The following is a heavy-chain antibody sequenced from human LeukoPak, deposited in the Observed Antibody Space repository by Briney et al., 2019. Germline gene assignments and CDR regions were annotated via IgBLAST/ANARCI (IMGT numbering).Heavy chain of an antibody. V-gene: IGHV1-2*06. CDR2: INPNSGGT. CDR3: ARPAGYSSGYGAFDI. Sequence: ASVKVSCKASGYTFTSYYMHWVRQAPGQGLEWMGRINPNSGGTNYAQKFQGRVTMTRDTSISTAYMELSRLRSDDTAVYYCARPAGYSSGYGAFDIWGQGTMVTVSS. CDR1: GYTFTSYY. D-gene: IGHD6-19*01. J-gene: IGHJ3*02.